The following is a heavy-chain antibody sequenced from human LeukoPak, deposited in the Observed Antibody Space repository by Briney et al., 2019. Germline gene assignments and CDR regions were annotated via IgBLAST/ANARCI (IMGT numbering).Heavy chain of an antibody. Sequence: GGSLRLSCAASGFIFSSYSMNWVRQAPGKGLEWVSSISSSSSYIYYADSVKGRFTISRDNAKNSLYLQVNSLRAEDTAVYYCAREAYSSSPNFDYWSQGALVTVSS. CDR3: AREAYSSSPNFDY. CDR1: GFIFSSYS. J-gene: IGHJ4*02. V-gene: IGHV3-21*01. D-gene: IGHD6-6*01. CDR2: ISSSSSYI.